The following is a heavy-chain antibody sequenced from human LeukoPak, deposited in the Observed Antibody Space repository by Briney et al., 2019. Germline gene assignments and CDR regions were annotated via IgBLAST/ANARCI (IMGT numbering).Heavy chain of an antibody. Sequence: GGSLRLSCAASGFTFSSYSMNWVRQAPGKGLEWVSSISSSSSYIYYADSVKGRFTISRDNAKNSLYLQMNSLRAEDTAVYYCARDIGSYYASPGLGAFDIWGQGTMVTVSS. CDR1: GFTFSSYS. V-gene: IGHV3-21*01. CDR3: ARDIGSYYASPGLGAFDI. CDR2: ISSSSSYI. D-gene: IGHD3-10*01. J-gene: IGHJ3*02.